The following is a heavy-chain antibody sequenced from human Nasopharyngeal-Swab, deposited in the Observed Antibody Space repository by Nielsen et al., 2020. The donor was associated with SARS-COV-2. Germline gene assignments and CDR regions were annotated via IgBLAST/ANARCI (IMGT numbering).Heavy chain of an antibody. D-gene: IGHD3-22*01. J-gene: IGHJ6*02. Sequence: GESLKISCAASGFTFSSYWMHWVRQAPGKGLEWVSAISGSGGSTYYADSVKGRFTISRDNSKNTLYLQMNSLRAEDTAVYYCASSVVTAGAGALYYYGMDVWGQGTTVTVSS. V-gene: IGHV3-23*01. CDR2: ISGSGGST. CDR3: ASSVVTAGAGALYYYGMDV. CDR1: GFTFSSYW.